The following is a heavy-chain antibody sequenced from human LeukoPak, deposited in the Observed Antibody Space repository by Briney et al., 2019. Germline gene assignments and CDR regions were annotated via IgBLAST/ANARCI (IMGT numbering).Heavy chain of an antibody. Sequence: ASVKVSCKASGYTFTNFPMHWVRQAPGQRLEWMGWINAGNGNTKYSQEFQGRVTITRDTSASTAYMELRSLRSDDTAVYYLARGPSIAVAGTDYWGQGTLVTVSS. J-gene: IGHJ4*02. CDR3: ARGPSIAVAGTDY. D-gene: IGHD6-19*01. V-gene: IGHV1-3*01. CDR2: INAGNGNT. CDR1: GYTFTNFP.